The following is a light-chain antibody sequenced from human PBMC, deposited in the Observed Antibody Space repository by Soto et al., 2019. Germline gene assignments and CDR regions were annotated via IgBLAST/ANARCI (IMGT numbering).Light chain of an antibody. Sequence: SSELTQPPSVSVSPGQTASITCSGDKLGDKYACWYQQKPGQSPVLVIYQDTKRPSGIPKRFSASNSGNTATLTISGTQAMDEADYYCQAWDTSTAVVFGGGTKLTVL. J-gene: IGLJ2*01. CDR3: QAWDTSTAVV. CDR1: KLGDKY. V-gene: IGLV3-1*01. CDR2: QDT.